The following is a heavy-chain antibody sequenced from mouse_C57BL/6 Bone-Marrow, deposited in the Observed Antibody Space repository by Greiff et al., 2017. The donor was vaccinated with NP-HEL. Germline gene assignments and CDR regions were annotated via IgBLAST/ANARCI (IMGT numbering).Heavy chain of an antibody. CDR2: IHPNSGST. CDR3: ARSGGNYVGWYFDV. D-gene: IGHD2-1*01. CDR1: GYTFTSYW. V-gene: IGHV1-64*01. J-gene: IGHJ1*03. Sequence: VQLQQPEAELVKPGASVKLSCKASGYTFTSYWMHWVKQRPGQGLEWIGMIHPNSGSTNYNEKFKSKATLTVDKSSSTAYMQLSSLTSEDSAVYYCARSGGNYVGWYFDVWGTGTTVTVSS.